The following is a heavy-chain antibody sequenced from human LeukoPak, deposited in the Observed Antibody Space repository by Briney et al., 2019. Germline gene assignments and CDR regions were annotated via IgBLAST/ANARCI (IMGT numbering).Heavy chain of an antibody. CDR1: GGSISSYY. CDR3: ARETADLGRSLDY. CDR2: FYTSGIT. J-gene: IGHJ4*02. Sequence: SETLSLTCTVSGGSISSYYWSWIRQPAGKGLEWIGRFYTSGITNCNPSLKSRVTMSLDTSKNQFSLNLSSVTAADTAVYYRARETADLGRSLDYWGQGTLVTVSS. D-gene: IGHD2-21*02. V-gene: IGHV4-4*07.